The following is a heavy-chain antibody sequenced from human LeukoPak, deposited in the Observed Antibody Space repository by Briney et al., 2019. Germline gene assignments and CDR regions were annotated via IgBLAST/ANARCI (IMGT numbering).Heavy chain of an antibody. D-gene: IGHD2-2*02. Sequence: GGSLRVSCAASGFTFSHTWMSWVRQAPGKGLEWVGQIKSKTAGETTDYAAPVKGRFILSRDHSKNTVYLQMNNLKTEDTAVYYCATVGRSNINCYSHDWGQGTLVIVSS. CDR1: GFTFSHTW. CDR2: IKSKTAGETT. J-gene: IGHJ4*02. CDR3: ATVGRSNINCYSHD. V-gene: IGHV3-15*01.